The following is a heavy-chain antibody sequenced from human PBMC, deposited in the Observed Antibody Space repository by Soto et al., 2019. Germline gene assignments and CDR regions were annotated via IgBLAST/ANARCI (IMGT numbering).Heavy chain of an antibody. CDR3: TRDPSGAHYDFWSGYYDAFDI. CDR2: IRSKAYGGTT. J-gene: IGHJ3*02. V-gene: IGHV3-49*03. Sequence: GGSLRLSCTASGFTFGDYAMIWFRQAPGKGLEWVGFIRSKAYGGTTEYAASVKGRFTVSRDDSKSIAYLQMNSLKTEDTAVYYCTRDPSGAHYDFWSGYYDAFDIWGQGTMVTVSS. CDR1: GFTFGDYA. D-gene: IGHD3-3*01.